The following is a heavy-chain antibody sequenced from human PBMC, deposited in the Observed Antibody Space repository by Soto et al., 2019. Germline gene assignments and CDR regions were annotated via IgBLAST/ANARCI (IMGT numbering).Heavy chain of an antibody. D-gene: IGHD3-16*02. CDR1: GYTFTSYG. CDR3: ASGLHLGELSLNYYYYYMDV. V-gene: IGHV1-18*01. J-gene: IGHJ6*03. Sequence: ASVKVSCKASGYTFTSYGISWVRQAPGQGLEWMGWISAYNGNTNYAQKLQGRVTMTTDTSTSTAYMELRSLRSDYTAVYYCASGLHLGELSLNYYYYYMDVWGKGTTVTVSS. CDR2: ISAYNGNT.